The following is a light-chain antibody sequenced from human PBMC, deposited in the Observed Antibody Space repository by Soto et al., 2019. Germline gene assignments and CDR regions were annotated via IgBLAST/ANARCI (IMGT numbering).Light chain of an antibody. J-gene: IGKJ5*01. CDR3: MQGTHWPIT. Sequence: DVVMTQSPLSLPVTLGQPASISCRSNQSLVHSDGIAYFSWFQQRPGRSPRRLIYKVSNRDSGVPARFSGSGSGTDFALKISRVEAEDVRVDYGMQGTHWPITFGQGTRLEIK. V-gene: IGKV2-30*02. CDR2: KVS. CDR1: QSLVHSDGIAY.